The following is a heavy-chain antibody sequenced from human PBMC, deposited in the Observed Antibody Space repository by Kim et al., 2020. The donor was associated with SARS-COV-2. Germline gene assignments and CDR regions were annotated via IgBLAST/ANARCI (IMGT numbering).Heavy chain of an antibody. CDR1: GFTFNDHA. Sequence: GGSLRLSCIASGFTFNDHAMHWVRQAPGKGLEWVSGIMWNSDGIGYADSVKGRFTTSIDNAKNFLYLQMNSLRPEDTALYYCTKDVLAGGADVWGQGTAVIVSS. CDR3: TKDVLAGGADV. CDR2: IMWNSDGI. J-gene: IGHJ6*02. V-gene: IGHV3-9*01. D-gene: IGHD3-3*02.